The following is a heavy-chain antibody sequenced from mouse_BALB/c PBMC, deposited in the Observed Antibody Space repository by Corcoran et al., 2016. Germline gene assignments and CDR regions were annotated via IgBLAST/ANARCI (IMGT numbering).Heavy chain of an antibody. J-gene: IGHJ2*01. CDR3: ATLLRPFDY. Sequence: DVQLKESGADLVKPSQSLSLACSVSGYSITSGYSWNWIRQVPGNKLEWMGYISYDGSNNYNPSLNNRISITRDTSKNQFFLKFNSVTTEDTATYYGATLLRPFDYWGHGTTLTVSS. V-gene: IGHV3-6*02. D-gene: IGHD1-2*01. CDR2: ISYDGSN. CDR1: GYSITSGYS.